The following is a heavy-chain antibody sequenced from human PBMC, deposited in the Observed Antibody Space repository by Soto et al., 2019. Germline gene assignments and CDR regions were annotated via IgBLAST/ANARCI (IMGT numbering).Heavy chain of an antibody. Sequence: GGSLRLSCAASGFTFSSYGMHWVRQAPGKGLEWVAVIWYDGSNKYYADSVKGRFTISRDNSKNTLYLQMNSLRAEDTAVYYCARGGVEPAAMMDWGQGTLVTVSS. D-gene: IGHD2-2*01. CDR2: IWYDGSNK. CDR1: GFTFSSYG. J-gene: IGHJ4*02. CDR3: ARGGVEPAAMMD. V-gene: IGHV3-33*01.